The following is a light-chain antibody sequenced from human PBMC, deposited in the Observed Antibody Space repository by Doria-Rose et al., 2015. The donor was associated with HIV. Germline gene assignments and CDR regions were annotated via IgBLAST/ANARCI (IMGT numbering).Light chain of an antibody. J-gene: IGKJ3*01. V-gene: IGKV4-1*01. CDR2: WAS. CDR3: QQYYDTPS. Sequence: DVRVTQSPESLGMSLGERATLNCKSNQSLLYTSTNDLAWYQQKPGQPPNLLIYWASTRQSEVPARFSGSGSGTDFTPTISSLEAEDVAVYYCQQYYDTPSFGPGTTVDIK. CDR1: QSLLYTSTND.